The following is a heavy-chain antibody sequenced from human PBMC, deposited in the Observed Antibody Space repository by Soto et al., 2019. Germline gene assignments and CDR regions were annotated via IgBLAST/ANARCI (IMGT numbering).Heavy chain of an antibody. CDR3: AKRPLELHMYDY. V-gene: IGHV3-48*01. CDR1: GFTFSSYS. J-gene: IGHJ4*02. D-gene: IGHD1-7*01. Sequence: TGGSMRLSCAASGFTFSSYSMNWVRQAPGKGLEWVSYISSSSSTIYYADSVKGRFTISRDNAKNSLYLQINSLRAEDTAVYYCAKRPLELHMYDYWGQGTLVTVSS. CDR2: ISSSSSTI.